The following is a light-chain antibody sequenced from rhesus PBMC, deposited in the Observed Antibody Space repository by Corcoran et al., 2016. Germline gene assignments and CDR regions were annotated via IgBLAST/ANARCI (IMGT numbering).Light chain of an antibody. V-gene: IGKV2-82*02. Sequence: DIVMIQTPLSLPVTLGEPASISCRSSQSLVYSDGKTYLYWYLQKPGQSPQLLMYLVSKRASGVPDKFSGSGSGTDFTLKISRVEAEDVGVYYCMQYTHIPYSFGQGTKVEIK. CDR2: LVS. CDR1: QSLVYSDGKTY. CDR3: MQYTHIPYS. J-gene: IGKJ2*01.